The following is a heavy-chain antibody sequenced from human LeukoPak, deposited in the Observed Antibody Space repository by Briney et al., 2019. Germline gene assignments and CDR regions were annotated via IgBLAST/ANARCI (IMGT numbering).Heavy chain of an antibody. J-gene: IGHJ4*02. Sequence: KPGGSLRLSCAASGFTFSSYWMSWVRQAPGKGLEWVSSISSSSSYIYYADSVKGRFTISRDNAKNSLYLQMNSLRAEDTAVYYCARHGSGRGNYWGQGTLVTVSS. CDR3: ARHGSGRGNY. CDR1: GFTFSSYW. V-gene: IGHV3-21*01. CDR2: ISSSSSYI. D-gene: IGHD3-10*01.